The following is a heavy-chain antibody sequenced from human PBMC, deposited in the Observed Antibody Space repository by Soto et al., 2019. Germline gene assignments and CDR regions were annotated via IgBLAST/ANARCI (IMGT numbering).Heavy chain of an antibody. CDR3: ARRYCSGASCYSDANRFAP. Sequence: PSETLSLTCTVSGGSINSHCWSWIRQSPGKGLEWIGYIYYSGSTNYNPSLKSRVTISVDTSKSQFSLKLSSVAAADTAVYYCARRYCSGASCYSDANRFAPWGQGTLVTVSS. V-gene: IGHV4-59*11. CDR2: IYYSGST. J-gene: IGHJ5*02. CDR1: GGSINSHC. D-gene: IGHD2-15*01.